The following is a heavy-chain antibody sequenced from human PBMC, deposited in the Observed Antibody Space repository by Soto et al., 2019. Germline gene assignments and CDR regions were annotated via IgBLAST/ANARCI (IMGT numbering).Heavy chain of an antibody. D-gene: IGHD6-13*01. CDR1: GFSFSDYE. CDR2: ISSGGSTI. CDR3: AGDPAAGGY. J-gene: IGHJ4*02. V-gene: IGHV3-48*03. Sequence: EVQLVESGGGLAQPGGSLRLSCVASGFSFSDYEMNWVRQAPGKGLEWVAYISSGGSTIHYADSVRGRFTVSRDNARNSLYLQMNTLSVEDTALYYCAGDPAAGGYWGQGTVVTVSS.